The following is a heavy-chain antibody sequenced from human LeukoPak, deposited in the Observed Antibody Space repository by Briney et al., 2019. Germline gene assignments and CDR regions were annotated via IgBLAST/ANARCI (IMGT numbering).Heavy chain of an antibody. Sequence: PGGSLRLSCAASGCTFSNYGMHWVRQAPGKGLEWVAVIWYDGNNKKYADSVKGRFTISRDNSKNTVYLHMNSLRAEDTAVYYCAKRGDTAAHFDYWGQGTLVTVSS. CDR2: IWYDGNNK. V-gene: IGHV3-33*06. D-gene: IGHD2-21*02. J-gene: IGHJ4*02. CDR1: GCTFSNYG. CDR3: AKRGDTAAHFDY.